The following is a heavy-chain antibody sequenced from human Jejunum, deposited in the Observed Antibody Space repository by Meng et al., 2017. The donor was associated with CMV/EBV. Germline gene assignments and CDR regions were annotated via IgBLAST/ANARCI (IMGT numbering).Heavy chain of an antibody. D-gene: IGHD1-26*01. CDR2: TRNKTNRYTT. J-gene: IGHJ4*02. CDR1: EFTLRDNY. CDR3: GVCSGSCNYFDY. Sequence: EFTLRDNYMDWVRQAPGKGPEGGGRTRNKTNRYTTEYAASVKGRFTISRDDSKNSPYLPKNSLKTEDTAVYYCGVCSGSCNYFDYRGQGTLVTVSS. V-gene: IGHV3-72*01.